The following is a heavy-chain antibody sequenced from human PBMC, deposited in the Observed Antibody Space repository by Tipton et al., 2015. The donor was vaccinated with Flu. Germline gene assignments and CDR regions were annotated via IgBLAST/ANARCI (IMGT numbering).Heavy chain of an antibody. CDR2: IGWYSGTT. J-gene: IGHJ4*02. V-gene: IGHV3-9*01. D-gene: IGHD3-3*01. CDR1: GFTFKDFA. Sequence: SLRLSCAASGFTFKDFAMHWVRQSPGKGLEWASVIGWYSGTTLYAYSVKGRFTISRDKAKNSLYLQMYNLRSEDTALYYSTKGGLLEWLPEFDSWGQGTRVTVSS. CDR3: TKGGLLEWLPEFDS.